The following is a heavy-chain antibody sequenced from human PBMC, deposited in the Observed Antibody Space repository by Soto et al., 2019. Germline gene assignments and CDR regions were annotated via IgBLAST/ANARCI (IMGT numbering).Heavy chain of an antibody. CDR2: ILYDGTKK. J-gene: IGHJ4*02. D-gene: IGHD4-17*01. CDR3: AKDRGALRWSEEHYYFDY. V-gene: IGHV3-30*18. Sequence: QEHLVQSGGGVVQPGGSLRLSCAASGFTFSSYGMHWVRQAPGKGLEWVAVILYDGTKKYYADSVKGRFTISRDNSKNTLYLQMNSLRAEDTAVYYCAKDRGALRWSEEHYYFDYWGQGTLVTVSS. CDR1: GFTFSSYG.